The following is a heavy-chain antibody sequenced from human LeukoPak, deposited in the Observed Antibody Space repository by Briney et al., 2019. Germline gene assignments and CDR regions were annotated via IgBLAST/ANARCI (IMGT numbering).Heavy chain of an antibody. CDR3: AKDRYYGSGRPNDAFDI. D-gene: IGHD3-10*01. CDR1: GGSISSGTYY. V-gene: IGHV4-31*03. J-gene: IGHJ3*02. CDR2: IYNSGST. Sequence: PSQTLSLTCTVSGGSISSGTYYWSWIRQHPGKGLEWIGHIYNSGSTSYNPSLKSRVTISLDTSKTQFSLKVSSVTAADTAVYYCAKDRYYGSGRPNDAFDIWGQGTMVTVSS.